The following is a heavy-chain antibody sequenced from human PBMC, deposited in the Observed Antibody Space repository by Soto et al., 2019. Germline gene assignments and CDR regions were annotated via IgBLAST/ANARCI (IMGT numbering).Heavy chain of an antibody. V-gene: IGHV3-48*02. D-gene: IGHD6-19*01. CDR3: ARVPLYIAVAGDDY. CDR2: ISSSSSTI. CDR1: GFTFSSYS. J-gene: IGHJ4*02. Sequence: EVQLVESGGGLVQPGGSLRLSCTASGFTFSSYSMNWVRQAPGKGLEWVSYISSSSSTIYYADSVKGRFTISRDNAKNSLYLQMNSLRDEDTAVYYCARVPLYIAVAGDDYWGQGTLVTVSS.